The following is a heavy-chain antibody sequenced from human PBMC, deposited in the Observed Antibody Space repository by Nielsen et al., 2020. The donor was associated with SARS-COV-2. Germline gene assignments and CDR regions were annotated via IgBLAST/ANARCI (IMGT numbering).Heavy chain of an antibody. CDR2: VYHSGSV. V-gene: IGHV4-59*08. CDR3: ARTFGKNALDH. J-gene: IGHJ4*02. D-gene: IGHD3-10*01. CDR1: GGSITNYY. Sequence: SETLSLTCSVSGGSITNYYWSWIRQPPGKGLEWIGYVYHSGSVTYNPSLKSRVTMSVDTPKNQFSLKLRSVTATDTAIYFCARTFGKNALDHWGRGTLVTVSS.